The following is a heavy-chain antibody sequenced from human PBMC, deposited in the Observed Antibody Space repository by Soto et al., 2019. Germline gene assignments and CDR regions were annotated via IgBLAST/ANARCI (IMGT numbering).Heavy chain of an antibody. V-gene: IGHV2-5*02. Sequence: QITLKESGPPLVKPTQTLTLTCTFSGFSLSTSGVGVGWIRQPPGKALEWLALIYWDDDKRYSPSLKSRLTITKDTSKNQVVLTITNMDPVDTATYYCAHRTFYDSSGYPNWFDPWGQGTLVTVSS. CDR2: IYWDDDK. J-gene: IGHJ5*02. CDR1: GFSLSTSGVG. CDR3: AHRTFYDSSGYPNWFDP. D-gene: IGHD3-22*01.